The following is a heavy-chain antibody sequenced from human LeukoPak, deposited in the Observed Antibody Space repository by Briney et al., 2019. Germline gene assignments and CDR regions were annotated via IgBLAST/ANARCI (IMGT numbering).Heavy chain of an antibody. CDR3: ARDSHQWELSNYYFDY. V-gene: IGHV3-33*01. CDR1: GFTFSSYG. CDR2: IWYDGSNK. J-gene: IGHJ4*02. D-gene: IGHD1-26*01. Sequence: PGGSLRLSCAASGFTFSSYGMHWVRQAPGKGLEWVAVIWYDGSNKYYADSVEGRLTISRDNSKNTLYLQMNSLRAEDTAVYYCARDSHQWELSNYYFDYWGQGTLVTVSS.